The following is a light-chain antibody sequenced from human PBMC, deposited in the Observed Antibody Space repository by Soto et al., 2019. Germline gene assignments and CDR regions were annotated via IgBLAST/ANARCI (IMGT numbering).Light chain of an antibody. J-gene: IGKJ3*01. CDR2: DAS. V-gene: IGKV3-11*01. CDR1: QSISSY. Sequence: EIVLTQSPATLSLSPGERATLSCRASQSISSYLAWYQQKPDQAPRLLIYDASNRATGIPARFSGRGSGTDFTLTISRLEPEDLAFYYCQQRSTWPFTFGPGTKVDIK. CDR3: QQRSTWPFT.